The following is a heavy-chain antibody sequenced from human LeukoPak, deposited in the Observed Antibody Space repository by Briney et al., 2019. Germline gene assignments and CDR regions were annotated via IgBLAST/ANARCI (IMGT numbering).Heavy chain of an antibody. CDR3: AKDRYPSCSGGSCYLNYFDY. Sequence: GRSLRLSCAASGFTFDDYAMHWVRHAPGKGLEWVSGISWNSGSIGYADSVKGRFTISRDNAKNSLYLQMNSLRAEDTALYYCAKDRYPSCSGGSCYLNYFDYWGQGTLVTVSS. V-gene: IGHV3-9*01. CDR1: GFTFDDYA. D-gene: IGHD2-15*01. CDR2: ISWNSGSI. J-gene: IGHJ4*02.